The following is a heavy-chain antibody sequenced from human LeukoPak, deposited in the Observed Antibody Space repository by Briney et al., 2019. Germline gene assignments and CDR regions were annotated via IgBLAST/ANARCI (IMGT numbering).Heavy chain of an antibody. V-gene: IGHV4-39*07. CDR3: ARVITMVRGVTPLFDY. CDR1: GGSISSSSYY. J-gene: IGHJ4*02. CDR2: IYYSGST. D-gene: IGHD3-10*01. Sequence: SETLSLTCTVSGGSISSSSYYWGWIRQPPGKGLEWIGSIYYSGSTYYNPSLKSRVTISVDTSKNQFSLKLSSVTAADTAVYYCARVITMVRGVTPLFDYWGQGTLVTVSS.